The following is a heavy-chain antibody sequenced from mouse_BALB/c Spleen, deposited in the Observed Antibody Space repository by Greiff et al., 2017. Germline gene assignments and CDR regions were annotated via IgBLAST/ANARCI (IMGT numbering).Heavy chain of an antibody. CDR2: IHYSGST. CDR3: ARSGDHYRSVYYAMDY. J-gene: IGHJ4*01. V-gene: IGHV3-1*02. D-gene: IGHD2-14*01. Sequence: ESGPDLVKPSQSLSLTCTVTGYSITSGYSWHWIRQFPGNKLEWMGYIHYSGSTNYNPSLKSRISITRDTSKNQFFLQLNSVTTEDTATYYCARSGDHYRSVYYAMDYWGQGTSVTVSS. CDR1: GYSITSGYS.